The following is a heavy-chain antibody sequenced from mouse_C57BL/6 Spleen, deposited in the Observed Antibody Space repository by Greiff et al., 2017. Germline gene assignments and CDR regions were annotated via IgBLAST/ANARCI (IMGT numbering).Heavy chain of an antibody. CDR2: ISYDGRN. Sequence: EVQLQESGPGLVKPSQSLSLTCSVTGYSITSGYFWYWIRQFPGNQLEWMGYISYDGRNNYNPSLKNRISSASDTSKNQFFLNFNAVKTEDTATNDCAKHYDGCYVGYCDVWGKGTTVTVS. J-gene: IGHJ1*03. CDR3: AKHYDGCYVGYCDV. V-gene: IGHV3-6*01. D-gene: IGHD2-3*01. CDR1: GYSITSGYF.